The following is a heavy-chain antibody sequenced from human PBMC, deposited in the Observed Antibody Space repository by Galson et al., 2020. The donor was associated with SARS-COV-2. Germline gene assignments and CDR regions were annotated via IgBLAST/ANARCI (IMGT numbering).Heavy chain of an antibody. V-gene: IGHV3-30-3*01. CDR3: ARARDGYRNFDY. CDR2: ISCDGSNK. J-gene: IGHJ4*02. CDR1: GFTFSSYA. Sequence: GGSLRLSCAASGFTFSSYAMHWVRQAPGKGLEWVAVISCDGSNKYYADSVKGRFTISRDNSKNTLYLQMNSLRAEDTAVYYCARARDGYRNFDYWGQGTLVTVSS. D-gene: IGHD5-12*01.